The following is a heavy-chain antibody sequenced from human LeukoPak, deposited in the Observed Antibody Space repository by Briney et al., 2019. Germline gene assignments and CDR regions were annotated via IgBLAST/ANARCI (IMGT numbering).Heavy chain of an antibody. CDR1: GFTFSDYY. Sequence: PGGSLRLSCAASGFTFSDYYMSWIRQAPGKGLEWVSYISSSGSTIYYADSVKGRFTISRDNAKNSLYPQMNSLRAEDTAVYYCARRLPVAGIISDYWGQGTLVTVSS. D-gene: IGHD6-19*01. CDR2: ISSSGSTI. V-gene: IGHV3-11*01. J-gene: IGHJ4*02. CDR3: ARRLPVAGIISDY.